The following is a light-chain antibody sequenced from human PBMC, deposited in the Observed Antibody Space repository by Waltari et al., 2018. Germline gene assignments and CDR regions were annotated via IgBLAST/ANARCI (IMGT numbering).Light chain of an antibody. J-gene: IGKJ4*01. CDR2: KAS. Sequence: DIQMTQSPSTLSESVGDGVTNTCRASQSISNWLAWYQQKPGKAPKLLIYKASTLESGVPSRFSGSGSGTEFTLTISSLQPDDFATYYCQQYNSYSLLTFGGGTKVEIK. CDR1: QSISNW. V-gene: IGKV1-5*03. CDR3: QQYNSYSLLT.